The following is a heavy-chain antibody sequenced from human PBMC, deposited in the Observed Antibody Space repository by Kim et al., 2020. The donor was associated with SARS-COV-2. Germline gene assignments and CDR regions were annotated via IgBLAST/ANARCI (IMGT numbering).Heavy chain of an antibody. CDR3: ARGSGSYQAFYYYYGMDV. V-gene: IGHV4-4*02. J-gene: IGHJ6*02. D-gene: IGHD3-10*01. Sequence: KSRVTISVDKSKNQFSLKLSSVTAADTAVYYCARGSGSYQAFYYYYGMDVWGQGTTVTVSS.